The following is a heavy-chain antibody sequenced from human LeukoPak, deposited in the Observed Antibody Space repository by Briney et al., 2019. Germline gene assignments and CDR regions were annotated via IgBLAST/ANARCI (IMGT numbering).Heavy chain of an antibody. D-gene: IGHD6-13*01. Sequence: SETLSLTCTVSGGSISSYYWSWIRQPPGKGLEWIGYIYYSGSTNYNPSLKSRVTISVDTSKNQFSLKLSSVTAADTAVYYCAGAPRAAAGLDYWGQGTLVTVSS. CDR3: AGAPRAAAGLDY. CDR2: IYYSGST. J-gene: IGHJ4*02. V-gene: IGHV4-59*01. CDR1: GGSISSYY.